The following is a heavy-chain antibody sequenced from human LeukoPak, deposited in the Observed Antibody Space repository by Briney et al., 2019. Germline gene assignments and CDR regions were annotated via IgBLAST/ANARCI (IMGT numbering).Heavy chain of an antibody. V-gene: IGHV1-24*01. J-gene: IGHJ4*02. CDR2: FDPEDGET. CDR1: GYTLTELS. D-gene: IGHD3-22*01. Sequence: RRASVKVSCKVSGYTLTELSMHWVRQAPGKGLEWMGGFDPEDGETIYAQKFQGRVTMTEDTSTDKAYMELSSLRSEDTAVYYCATDLVSSGYYYGGDYWGQGTLVTVSS. CDR3: ATDLVSSGYYYGGDY.